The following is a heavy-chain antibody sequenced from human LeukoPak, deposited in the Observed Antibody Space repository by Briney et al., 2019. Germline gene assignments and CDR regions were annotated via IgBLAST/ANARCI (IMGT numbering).Heavy chain of an antibody. J-gene: IGHJ4*02. D-gene: IGHD3-9*01. CDR1: GFTFSSYA. V-gene: IGHV3-30*04. Sequence: GSSLRLSCAASGFTFSSYAMHWVRQAPGKGLEWVAVISYDGSNKYYADSVKGRFTISRDNSKNTLYLQMNSLRAEDTAVYYCARDFWYDILTGRFDYWGQGTLVTVSS. CDR3: ARDFWYDILTGRFDY. CDR2: ISYDGSNK.